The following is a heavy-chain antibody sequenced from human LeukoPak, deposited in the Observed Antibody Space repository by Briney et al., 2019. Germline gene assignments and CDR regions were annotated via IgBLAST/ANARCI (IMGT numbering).Heavy chain of an antibody. D-gene: IGHD3-22*01. CDR2: ISSSSSYI. Sequence: GGSLRLSCAASGFTFSSDSMNWVRQAPGKGLEWVSSISSSSSYIYYADSVKGRFTISRDNAKNSLYLQMNSLRAEDTAVYYCARAGGYDSSGYYFYWGQGTLVTVSS. V-gene: IGHV3-21*01. CDR1: GFTFSSDS. CDR3: ARAGGYDSSGYYFY. J-gene: IGHJ4*02.